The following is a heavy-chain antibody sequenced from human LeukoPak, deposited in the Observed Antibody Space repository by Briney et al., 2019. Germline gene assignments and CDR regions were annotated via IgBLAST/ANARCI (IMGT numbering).Heavy chain of an antibody. CDR1: GYTFTSYY. V-gene: IGHV1-46*01. CDR2: INPSGGST. CDR3: ARDLNAAGTGYYYYYGMDV. Sequence: GASVKVSCKASGYTFTSYYMHWVRQAPGQGLEWMGIINPSGGSTSYAQKFQGRVTMTRDTSTSTVYMGLSSLRSEDTAVYYCARDLNAAGTGYYYYYGMDVWGQGTTVTVSS. D-gene: IGHD6-13*01. J-gene: IGHJ6*02.